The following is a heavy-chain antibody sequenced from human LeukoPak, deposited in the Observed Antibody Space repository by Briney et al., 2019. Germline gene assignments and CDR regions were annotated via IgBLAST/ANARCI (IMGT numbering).Heavy chain of an antibody. V-gene: IGHV3-49*04. J-gene: IGHJ4*02. CDR3: SRRAYTYVGVDC. D-gene: IGHD5-18*01. CDR1: GFNFGDHT. CDR2: IKSKAYGGTT. Sequence: GGSLRLSCTASGFNFGDHTMGWVRQAPGKGLEWVSFIKSKAYGGTTEYAASVKGRFTISRDDSKSIVYLQMNSLNDEDTALYYRSRRAYTYVGVDCWGQGTLVTVSS.